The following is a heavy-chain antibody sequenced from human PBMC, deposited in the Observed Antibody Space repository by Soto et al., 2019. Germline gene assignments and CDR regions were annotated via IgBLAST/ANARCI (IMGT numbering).Heavy chain of an antibody. V-gene: IGHV5-51*01. D-gene: IGHD2-15*01. CDR3: ARRRPSHSFDP. CDR1: GCIFINYW. J-gene: IGHJ5*02. Sequence: PGESLKLSGAGSGCIFINYWIGWVRQKPGKGPEWMGIIHPGDSDIRYSPSFEGQVPISADESISTAYLQWSSLKVSDTAMYYCARRRPSHSFDPPGQGTLVTVFS. CDR2: IHPGDSDI.